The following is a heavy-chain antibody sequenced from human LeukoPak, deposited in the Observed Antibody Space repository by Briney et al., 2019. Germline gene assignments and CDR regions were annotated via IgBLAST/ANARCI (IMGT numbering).Heavy chain of an antibody. CDR1: EYTFTDYA. CDR3: ASGYYDSSGYYPHFDY. J-gene: IGHJ4*02. V-gene: IGHV1-3*01. Sequence: GASVKVSCKASEYTFTDYAINWVRQAPGQRLEWMGWINAGNGNTKYSQKFQGRVTITRDTSASTAYMELSSLRSEDTAVYYCASGYYDSSGYYPHFDYWGQGTLVTVSS. CDR2: INAGNGNT. D-gene: IGHD3-22*01.